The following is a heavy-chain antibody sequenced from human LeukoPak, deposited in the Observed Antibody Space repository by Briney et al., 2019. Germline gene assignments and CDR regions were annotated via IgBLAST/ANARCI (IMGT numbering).Heavy chain of an antibody. CDR2: INPNSGGT. D-gene: IGHD2-8*02. CDR1: GYTFTGYY. J-gene: IGHJ4*02. V-gene: IGHV1-2*02. CDR3: AASEALVLIDY. Sequence: ASVKVSCKASGYTFTGYYVHWVRQAPGQGLEWMGWINPNSGGTNYAQKFQGRVTMSRDTSISTAYMELSRLRSEDTAVYYCAASEALVLIDYWGQGTLVTVSS.